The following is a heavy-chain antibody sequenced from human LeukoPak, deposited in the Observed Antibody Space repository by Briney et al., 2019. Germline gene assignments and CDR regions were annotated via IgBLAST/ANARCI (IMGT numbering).Heavy chain of an antibody. J-gene: IGHJ4*02. CDR2: IGGSGTRT. CDR3: AKDSHWILFDD. V-gene: IGHV3-23*01. Sequence: PGGSLRLSCAASGFTLSSYTMNWVRQAPGKGLEWVSGIGGSGTRTYYADSVKGRFTISRDNSKNTLYLQMNSLRDEDTAVYYCAKDSHWILFDDWGQGTLVTVSS. CDR1: GFTLSSYT. D-gene: IGHD2-2*03.